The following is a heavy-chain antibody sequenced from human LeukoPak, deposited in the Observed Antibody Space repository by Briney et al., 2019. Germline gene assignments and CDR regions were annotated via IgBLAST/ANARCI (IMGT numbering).Heavy chain of an antibody. CDR1: GGSFSGYY. J-gene: IGHJ6*03. CDR2: INHSGST. CDR3: AAYGSGTTYYYYMDG. D-gene: IGHD1/OR15-1a*01. V-gene: IGHV4-34*01. Sequence: SETLSLTCAVYGGSFSGYYWSWIRQPPGNGLEWIGEINHSGSTNYNPSIKSRVTISVDTSKNQFSLKLSSVTAADTAVYYCAAYGSGTTYYYYMDGWVKGTTVTVSS.